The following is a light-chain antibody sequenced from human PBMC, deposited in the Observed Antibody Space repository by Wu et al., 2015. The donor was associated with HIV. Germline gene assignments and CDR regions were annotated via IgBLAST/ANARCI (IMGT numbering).Light chain of an antibody. CDR2: AAS. Sequence: DIQLTQPPSFLSASVGDRVTITCRASQGISNFLAWYQQKPGKPPKVLIYAASTLQSGVPSRFSGSGSVTDYTLTISSLQPEDFVTYYCQQYYSTPLTFGGGTKEEIK. J-gene: IGKJ4*01. CDR3: QQYYSTPLT. V-gene: IGKV1-27*01. CDR1: QGISNF.